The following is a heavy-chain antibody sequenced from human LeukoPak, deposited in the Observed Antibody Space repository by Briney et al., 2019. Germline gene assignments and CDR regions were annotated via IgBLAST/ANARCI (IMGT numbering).Heavy chain of an antibody. CDR2: ISGSGGST. CDR1: GFTFSSYA. D-gene: IGHD3-10*01. Sequence: GGSLRLSCAASGFTFSSYAMSWVRKAPGKGLEWVSAISGSGGSTYYADSVKGRFTISRDNSKNTLYLQMNSLRAEDTAVYYCAKGGRGFGELVYYYYGMDVWGKGTTVTVSS. J-gene: IGHJ6*04. CDR3: AKGGRGFGELVYYYYGMDV. V-gene: IGHV3-23*01.